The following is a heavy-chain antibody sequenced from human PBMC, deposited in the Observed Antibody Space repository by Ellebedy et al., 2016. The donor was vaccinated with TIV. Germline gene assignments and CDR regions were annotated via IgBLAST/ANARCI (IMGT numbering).Heavy chain of an antibody. CDR1: GFSLSTSGVG. J-gene: IGHJ4*02. D-gene: IGHD3-3*01. CDR3: AHEVYDFLSGYYLEY. CDR2: IYWNDDK. Sequence: SGPTLVKPTQTLTLTCSFSGFSLSTSGVGVGWIRQPPGKALEWLALIYWNDDKRYSPSLQSRLTITKDTSKNQVVLTMTNMDPVDTGTYYCAHEVYDFLSGYYLEYWGQGTLVTVSS. V-gene: IGHV2-5*01.